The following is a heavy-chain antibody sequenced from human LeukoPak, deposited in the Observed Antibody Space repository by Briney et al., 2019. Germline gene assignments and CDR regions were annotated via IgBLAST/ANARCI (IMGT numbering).Heavy chain of an antibody. D-gene: IGHD2-2*01. CDR3: AKGVAPAATNLDY. Sequence: GGSLRLSCAASGFTFSTYGMHWVRQSPGKGLEWVAVISYDGSNKYYADSVKGRFTISRDNSKNTLYLQMNSLRAEDTAIYYCAKGVAPAATNLDYWGQGTLVTVSS. J-gene: IGHJ4*02. CDR2: ISYDGSNK. V-gene: IGHV3-30*18. CDR1: GFTFSTYG.